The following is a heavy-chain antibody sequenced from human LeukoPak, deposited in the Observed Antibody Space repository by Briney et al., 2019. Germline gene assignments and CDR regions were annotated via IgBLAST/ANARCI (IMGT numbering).Heavy chain of an antibody. V-gene: IGHV3-21*01. CDR1: GFTFSSYG. Sequence: PGGSLRLSCAASGFTFSSYGMHWVRQAPGKGLEWVSPITSSSSYIYHADSLKGRFTISRDNAKNSLYLQMNSLRAEDTAVYYCARATVVGAATCFDYWGQGTLVTVSS. CDR2: ITSSSSYI. CDR3: ARATVVGAATCFDY. J-gene: IGHJ4*02. D-gene: IGHD2-15*01.